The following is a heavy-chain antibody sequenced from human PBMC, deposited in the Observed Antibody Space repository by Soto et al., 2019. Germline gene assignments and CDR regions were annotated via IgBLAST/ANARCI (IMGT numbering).Heavy chain of an antibody. CDR3: ARYYYDSSGYYDPSAFDY. J-gene: IGHJ4*02. CDR1: GFTFNTYS. D-gene: IGHD3-22*01. Sequence: GGSLRLSCAASGFTFNTYSMNWVRQAPGRGLEWVSYISTSSSTIYYADSVKGRFTISRDNAKNSLYLQMNSLRAEDTAVYYCARYYYDSSGYYDPSAFDYWGQGTLVTVSS. V-gene: IGHV3-48*04. CDR2: ISTSSSTI.